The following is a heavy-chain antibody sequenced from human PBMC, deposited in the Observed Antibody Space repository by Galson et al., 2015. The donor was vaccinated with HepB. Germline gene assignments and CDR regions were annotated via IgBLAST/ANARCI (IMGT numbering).Heavy chain of an antibody. CDR1: GGTFSSYA. V-gene: IGHV1-69*13. Sequence: SVKVSCKASGGTFSSYAISWVRQAPGQGLEWMGGIIPIFGTANYAQNFQGRVTITADESTSTAYMELSSLRSEDTAVYYCAWGVITAEYFQHWGQGTLVTVSS. CDR2: IIPIFGTA. CDR3: AWGVITAEYFQH. J-gene: IGHJ1*01. D-gene: IGHD3-10*01.